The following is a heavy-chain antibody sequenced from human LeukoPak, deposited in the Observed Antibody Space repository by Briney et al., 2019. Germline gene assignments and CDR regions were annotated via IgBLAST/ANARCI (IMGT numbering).Heavy chain of an antibody. J-gene: IGHJ4*02. V-gene: IGHV5-51*01. Sequence: GESLKISCKASGYIFANYRIGWVRQLPGKGLEWMGIVYPSDSDTRYSPSFQGQVTISADRSISTAYLQWTSLKASDTATYFCAKFRWPSGEHSSFDFWGQGTLVTVSS. CDR1: GYIFANYR. CDR3: AKFRWPSGEHSSFDF. D-gene: IGHD4-23*01. CDR2: VYPSDSDT.